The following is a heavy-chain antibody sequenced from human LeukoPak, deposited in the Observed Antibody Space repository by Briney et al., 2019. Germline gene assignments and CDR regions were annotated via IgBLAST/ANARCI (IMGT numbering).Heavy chain of an antibody. J-gene: IGHJ4*02. Sequence: ASVKVSCKASGYTFTSYYMHWVRQAPGQGLEWMGIINPSGGSTSYAQKFQGRVTMTRDTSTSTVYMELSSLRSEDTAVYYCARDPKLDTATVTCLDYWGQGTLVTVSS. CDR3: ARDPKLDTATVTCLDY. V-gene: IGHV1-46*01. CDR2: INPSGGST. CDR1: GYTFTSYY. D-gene: IGHD5-18*01.